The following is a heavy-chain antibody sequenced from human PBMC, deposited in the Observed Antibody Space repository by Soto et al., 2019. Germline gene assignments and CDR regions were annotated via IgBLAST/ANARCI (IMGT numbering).Heavy chain of an antibody. J-gene: IGHJ5*02. CDR2: LSGSGDTT. V-gene: IGHV3-23*01. Sequence: GGSLRLSCAASGFTFSSYGMNWVRQAPGKGLEWVASLSGSGDTTYYADSVKGRFTISRDNSKNTLYLQMNSLRVEDTAVYYCAKDRSVVELDLGSIDPWGQGTLVTVSS. D-gene: IGHD1-7*01. CDR1: GFTFSSYG. CDR3: AKDRSVVELDLGSIDP.